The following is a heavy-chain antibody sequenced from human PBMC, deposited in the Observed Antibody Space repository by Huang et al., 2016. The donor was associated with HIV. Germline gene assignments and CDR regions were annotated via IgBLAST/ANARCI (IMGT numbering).Heavy chain of an antibody. CDR2: RSYDGKTK. CDR1: GFTFSSYG. J-gene: IGHJ4*02. V-gene: IGHV3-30*18. D-gene: IGHD6-13*01. Sequence: QVQLVESGGGVVQPGRSLRISCAASGFTFSSYGMHWVRQAPGKGLEWMAVRSYDGKTKYYADSVKGRFSISRDNSKTTVYLQLNSLRVEDTAVYYCAKGGSAAAVLDFWGQGTLVTVSS. CDR3: AKGGSAAAVLDF.